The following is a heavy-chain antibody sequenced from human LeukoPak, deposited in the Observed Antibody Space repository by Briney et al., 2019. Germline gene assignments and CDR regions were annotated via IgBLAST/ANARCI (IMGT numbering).Heavy chain of an antibody. CDR3: ARDRRWRQDSKPPYDCGDMDV. CDR2: ISAYNGKK. J-gene: IGHJ6*01. D-gene: IGHD2-21*02. Sequence: ASLTVSCKASGYTFTSYGINWVRQAPGQGLEWMGWISAYNGKKKSARKHQGRVAMNTETPTRRVYMELRGLRSDDTAVYYCARDRRWRQDSKPPYDCGDMDVGGRGTTVTVSP. CDR1: GYTFTSYG. V-gene: IGHV1-18*01.